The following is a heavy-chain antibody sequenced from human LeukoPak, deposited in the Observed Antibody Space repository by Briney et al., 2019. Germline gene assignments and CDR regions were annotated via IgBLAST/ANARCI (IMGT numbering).Heavy chain of an antibody. D-gene: IGHD3-22*01. CDR3: ARIGSKWLLRPHPFDY. CDR1: GGSISSYY. J-gene: IGHJ4*02. CDR2: IYYSGST. Sequence: SETLSLTCTVSGGSISSYYWSWIRQPPGKGLEWIGYIYYSGSTNYNPSLKSRVTISVDTSKNQFSLKLSSVTAADTAVYYCARIGSKWLLRPHPFDYWGQGTLVTVSS. V-gene: IGHV4-59*08.